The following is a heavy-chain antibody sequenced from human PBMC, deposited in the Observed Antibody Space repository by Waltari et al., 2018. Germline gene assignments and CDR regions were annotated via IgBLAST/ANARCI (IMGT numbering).Heavy chain of an antibody. CDR2: IHPIDSDT. J-gene: IGHJ4*01. V-gene: IGHV5-51*01. CDR1: GYIFTSYW. Sequence: EVQLVQSGAEVKRPGESLKISCKTSGYIFTSYWLSWVRQMPGKGLEWMGAIHPIDSDTRYSPSFQGQVTISADKSVSTAYLQWSSLKASDSATYYCAVATTGPGLDYWGHGVLVTVSS. CDR3: AVATTGPGLDY. D-gene: IGHD3-9*01.